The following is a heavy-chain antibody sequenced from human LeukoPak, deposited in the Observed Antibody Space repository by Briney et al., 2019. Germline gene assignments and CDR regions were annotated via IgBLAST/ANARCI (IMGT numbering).Heavy chain of an antibody. J-gene: IGHJ3*02. D-gene: IGHD3-22*01. V-gene: IGHV4-59*12. Sequence: GSLRLSCAASGFSLSTYWMSWVRQPPGKALEWIGNIFYSGSTYYSPSLKSRVTISLDTSRNQFSLKLNSVTAADTAVYYCAKSNGYGLIDIWGQGTMVTVSS. CDR1: GFSLSTYW. CDR2: IFYSGST. CDR3: AKSNGYGLIDI.